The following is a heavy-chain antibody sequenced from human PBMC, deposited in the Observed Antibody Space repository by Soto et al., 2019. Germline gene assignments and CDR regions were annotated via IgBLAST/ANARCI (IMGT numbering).Heavy chain of an antibody. D-gene: IGHD2-15*01. Sequence: GESLKISCKGSGYSFTSYWISWVRQMPGKGLEWMGRIDPSDSYTNYSQSFQGHVTISADKSISTAYLQWSSLKASDTAMYYCASLDCSGGSCYSYLMDVWGQGTTVTVSS. CDR3: ASLDCSGGSCYSYLMDV. J-gene: IGHJ6*02. V-gene: IGHV5-10-1*01. CDR1: GYSFTSYW. CDR2: IDPSDSYT.